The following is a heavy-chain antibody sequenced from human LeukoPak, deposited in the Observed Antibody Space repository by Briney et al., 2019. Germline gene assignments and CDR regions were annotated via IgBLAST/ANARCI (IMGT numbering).Heavy chain of an antibody. CDR2: INPSGGST. CDR3: ARDQVGYFDY. J-gene: IGHJ4*02. CDR1: GYTFTSYY. V-gene: IGHV1-46*01. D-gene: IGHD2-2*01. Sequence: ASVTVSCKASGYTFTSYYMHWVRQAPGQGLEWTGIINPSGGSTSYPQKFQGRVTMTRDTSTSTVYMELSSLRSEDTAVYYCARDQVGYFDYWGQGSLVTVSS.